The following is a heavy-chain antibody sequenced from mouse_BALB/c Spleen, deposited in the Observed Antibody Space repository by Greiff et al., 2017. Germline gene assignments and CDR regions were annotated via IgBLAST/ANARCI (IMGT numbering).Heavy chain of an antibody. J-gene: IGHJ3*01. CDR2: IYPGSGST. CDR1: GYTFTSYW. Sequence: QVQLKQSGPELVKPGASVKMSCKASGYTFTSYWMHWVKQRPGQGLEWIGDIYPGSGSTNYNEKFKGKATLTVATSTSTAYMQLSSLTSEDSAVCSRVGTYSRKDFAYWGQGTLVTVSA. CDR3: VGTYSRKDFAY. D-gene: IGHD2-5*01. V-gene: IGHV1-55*01.